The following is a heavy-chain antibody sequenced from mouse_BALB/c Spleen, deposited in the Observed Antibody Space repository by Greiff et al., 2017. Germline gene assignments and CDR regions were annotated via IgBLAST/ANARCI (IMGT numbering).Heavy chain of an antibody. CDR1: GYSITSDYA. D-gene: IGHD2-10*02. Sequence: EVKVEESGPGLVKPSQSLSLTCTVTGYSITSDYAWNWIRQFPGNKLEWMGYISYSGSTSYNPSLKSRISITRDTSKNQFFLQLNSVTTEDTATYYCARSEYGNYVGYWGQGTTLTVSS. J-gene: IGHJ2*01. CDR2: ISYSGST. V-gene: IGHV3-2*02. CDR3: ARSEYGNYVGY.